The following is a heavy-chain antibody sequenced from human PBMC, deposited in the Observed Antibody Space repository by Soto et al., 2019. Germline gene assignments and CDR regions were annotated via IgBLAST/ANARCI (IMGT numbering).Heavy chain of an antibody. Sequence: SETLPLTCTVSGGSVSSGSYYWSWIRQPPGKGLEWIGYIYYSGSTNYNPSLKSRVTISVDTSKNQFSLKLSSVTAADTAVYYCARVWDIVATSWFDPWGQGTLVTVSS. V-gene: IGHV4-61*01. CDR2: IYYSGST. CDR1: GGSVSSGSYY. J-gene: IGHJ5*02. CDR3: ARVWDIVATSWFDP. D-gene: IGHD5-12*01.